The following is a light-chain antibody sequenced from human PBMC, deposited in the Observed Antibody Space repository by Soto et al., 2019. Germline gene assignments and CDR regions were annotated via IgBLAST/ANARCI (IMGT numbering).Light chain of an antibody. CDR3: KQSYSTSLT. CDR1: QSISSY. J-gene: IGKJ4*01. CDR2: AAS. V-gene: IGKV1-39*01. Sequence: DIQMTQSPSSLSASVGDRVTITCRASQSISSYLNWYQQKPGKAPKLLIYAASSLQSGVPSRFSGRGSGTDFTLTISSLQPEDFATYYCKQSYSTSLTFGGGTKVEIK.